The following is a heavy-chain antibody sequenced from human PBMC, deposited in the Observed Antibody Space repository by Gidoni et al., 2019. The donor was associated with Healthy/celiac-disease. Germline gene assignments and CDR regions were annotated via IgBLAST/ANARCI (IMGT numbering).Heavy chain of an antibody. D-gene: IGHD2-2*01. Sequence: EVQLVESGGGLVQPGMSLRLSCAASGFTFDDYARHGVRQAPGKGREWVSGMSWNSVSIGYADSVKDRFTISRENAKNSLYLQMNSLRAEDTALYYCAKDIQPTRRHVFDYWGQGTLVTVSS. J-gene: IGHJ4*02. V-gene: IGHV3-9*01. CDR1: GFTFDDYA. CDR3: AKDIQPTRRHVFDY. CDR2: MSWNSVSI.